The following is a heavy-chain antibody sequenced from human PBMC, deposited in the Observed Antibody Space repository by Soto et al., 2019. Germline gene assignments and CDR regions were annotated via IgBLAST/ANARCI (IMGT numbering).Heavy chain of an antibody. Sequence: GGSLRLSCAASGFTFSSYAMSWVRQAPGKGLEWVSAISGSGGSTYYADSVKGRFTISRDNSKNTLYLQMNSLRAEDTAVYYCAKFLDYDFWSGYYQNTPPGYWGQGTLVTVSS. J-gene: IGHJ4*02. D-gene: IGHD3-3*01. CDR3: AKFLDYDFWSGYYQNTPPGY. V-gene: IGHV3-23*01. CDR2: ISGSGGST. CDR1: GFTFSSYA.